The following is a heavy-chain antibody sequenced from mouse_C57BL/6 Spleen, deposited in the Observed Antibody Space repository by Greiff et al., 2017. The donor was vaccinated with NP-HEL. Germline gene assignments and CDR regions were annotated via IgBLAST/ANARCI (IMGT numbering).Heavy chain of an antibody. J-gene: IGHJ3*01. CDR2: IYPGSGST. CDR3: ADYSNYEAWFAY. V-gene: IGHV1-55*01. CDR1: GYTFTSYW. D-gene: IGHD2-5*01. Sequence: QVQLQQSGAELVKPGASVKMSCKASGYTFTSYWITWVKQRPGQGLEWIGDIYPGSGSTNYNEKFKSKATLTVDTSSSTAYMQLSSLTSEDAAVYYCADYSNYEAWFAYWGQGTLVTVAA.